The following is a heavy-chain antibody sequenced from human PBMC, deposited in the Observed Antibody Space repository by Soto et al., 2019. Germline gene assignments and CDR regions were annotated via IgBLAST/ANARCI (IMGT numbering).Heavy chain of an antibody. D-gene: IGHD3-10*01. J-gene: IGHJ4*02. CDR2: IYYSGST. Sequence: SETLSLTCTVSGGSMSSYYWSWIRQPPGKGLEWIGYIYYSGSTDYHPSLKSRVTISVDTSKNQFSLKLSSVTAADTAVYYCARRHVSGSYDYWGQGTQVTVSS. CDR1: GGSMSSYY. CDR3: ARRHVSGSYDY. V-gene: IGHV4-59*08.